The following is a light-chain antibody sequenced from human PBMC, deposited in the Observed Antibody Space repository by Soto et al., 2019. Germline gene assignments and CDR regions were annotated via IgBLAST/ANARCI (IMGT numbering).Light chain of an antibody. CDR3: QQYSNWPPVT. V-gene: IGKV3-15*01. CDR2: GAS. CDR1: QTISSN. J-gene: IGKJ1*01. Sequence: EILMTQSPATLSVSPGERATLSCRASQTISSNLAWYQQKPGQAPRLLIYGASTRATGIPARFSGRGSGIHFALTISSLQSEDFAVYYCQQYSNWPPVTFCQGTKVEIK.